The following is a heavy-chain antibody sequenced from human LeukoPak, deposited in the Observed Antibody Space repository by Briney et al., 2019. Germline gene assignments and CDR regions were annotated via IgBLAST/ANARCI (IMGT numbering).Heavy chain of an antibody. V-gene: IGHV4-4*02. Sequence: SGTLSLTCAVFDDSIYTNKWWSWVRQPPGKGLEWIGEISQTGTTYYDPSLTGRITISVDRSRNQFSLTLRSATAADTGVYYCASHMAVPGTRGFDDWGQGIPVTVSS. CDR3: ASHMAVPGTRGFDD. CDR1: DDSIYTNKW. CDR2: ISQTGTT. J-gene: IGHJ4*02. D-gene: IGHD6-19*01.